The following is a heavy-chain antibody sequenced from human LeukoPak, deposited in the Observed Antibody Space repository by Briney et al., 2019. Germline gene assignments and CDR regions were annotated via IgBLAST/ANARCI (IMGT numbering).Heavy chain of an antibody. V-gene: IGHV3-7*03. Sequence: PGGSLRLSCAASGFTFTTYWMSWVRQAPGKGLEWVANIKQDGTEKYYVDSVKGRFTISRDNAKNSLYLQMNSLRAEDTAVYYCAKAMRNYASSDYWGQGTLVTVSS. CDR3: AKAMRNYASSDY. CDR1: GFTFTTYW. D-gene: IGHD1-7*01. J-gene: IGHJ4*02. CDR2: IKQDGTEK.